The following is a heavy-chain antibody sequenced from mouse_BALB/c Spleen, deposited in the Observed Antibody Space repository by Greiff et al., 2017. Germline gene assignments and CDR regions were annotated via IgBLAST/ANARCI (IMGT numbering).Heavy chain of an antibody. V-gene: IGHV2-9*02. CDR1: GFSLTSYG. CDR2: IWAGGST. Sequence: VKLVESGPGLVAPSQSLSITCTVSGFSLTSYGVHWVRQPPGKGLEWLGVIWAGGSTNYNSALMSRLSISKDNSKSQVFLKMNSLQTDDTAMYYCARESYYYGSSLYYFDYWGQGTTLTVSS. D-gene: IGHD1-1*01. J-gene: IGHJ2*01. CDR3: ARESYYYGSSLYYFDY.